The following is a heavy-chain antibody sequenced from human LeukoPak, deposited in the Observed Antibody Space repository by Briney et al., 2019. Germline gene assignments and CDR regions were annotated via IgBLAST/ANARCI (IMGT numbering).Heavy chain of an antibody. V-gene: IGHV4-34*01. CDR2: INHSGST. J-gene: IGHJ4*02. Sequence: PSETLSLTCAVYGGSFSGYYWSWIRQPPGKGLEWIGEINHSGSTNYNPSLKSRVTISVDTSKNQFSLKLSSVTAADTAVYYCARTPIRRTFDYWGQGTLVTVSS. CDR1: GGSFSGYY. D-gene: IGHD4-17*01. CDR3: ARTPIRRTFDY.